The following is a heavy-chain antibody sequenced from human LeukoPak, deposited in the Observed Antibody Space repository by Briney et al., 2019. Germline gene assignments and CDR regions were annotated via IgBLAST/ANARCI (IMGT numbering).Heavy chain of an antibody. J-gene: IGHJ5*02. CDR2: ISSSSSTI. D-gene: IGHD4-17*01. CDR3: ARDHDYGDSRWFDP. CDR1: GFTFSSYS. V-gene: IGHV3-48*01. Sequence: TGGSLRLSCAASGFTFSSYSMNWVRQAPGKGLEWVSYISSSSSTIYYADSVKGRFTISRDNAKNSLYLQMNSLRAEDTAVYYCARDHDYGDSRWFDPWGQGTLVTASS.